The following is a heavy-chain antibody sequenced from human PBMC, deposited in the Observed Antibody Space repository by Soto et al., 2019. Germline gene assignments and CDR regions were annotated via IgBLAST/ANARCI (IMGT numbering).Heavy chain of an antibody. D-gene: IGHD5-18*01. Sequence: QVQVVQSGAEVKKPGSSVKISCKSSGRIFSSFPTSWVRQVPGQGLEWMGGVISASGSVTYAPKFQGRVTMTAVNTAGIGYMELTSLTSEDTAIYYCARVGSRDAYSSVLAQWGPGTMVTVSS. V-gene: IGHV1-69*06. CDR3: ARVGSRDAYSSVLAQ. CDR2: VISASGSV. J-gene: IGHJ1*01. CDR1: GRIFSSFP.